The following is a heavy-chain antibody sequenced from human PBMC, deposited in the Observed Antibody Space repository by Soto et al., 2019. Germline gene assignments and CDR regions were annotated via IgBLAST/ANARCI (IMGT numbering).Heavy chain of an antibody. J-gene: IGHJ2*01. CDR2: IIPIFGTV. Sequence: SVKVSCKASGGTFSRYAISWVRQAPGQGLEWMGGIIPIFGTVNYAQKFQGRVTITADESTNTAYMELSSLRSEDTAVYYCARGNHRWLQLWYFDLWGRGTLVTVS. D-gene: IGHD5-12*01. CDR1: GGTFSRYA. CDR3: ARGNHRWLQLWYFDL. V-gene: IGHV1-69*13.